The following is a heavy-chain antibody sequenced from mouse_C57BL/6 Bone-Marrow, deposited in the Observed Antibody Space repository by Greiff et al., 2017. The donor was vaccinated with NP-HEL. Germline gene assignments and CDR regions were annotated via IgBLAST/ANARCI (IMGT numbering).Heavy chain of an antibody. D-gene: IGHD1-1*01. Sequence: QVQLQQPGAELVMPGASVKLSCKASGYTFTSYWMHWVKQRPGQGLEWIGEIDPSDSYTNYNQKFKGKSTLTVDKSSSTAYMQLSSLTSEDSAVYYCARLRENVITTVVRDFDYWGQGTTLTVSS. V-gene: IGHV1-69*01. CDR1: GYTFTSYW. J-gene: IGHJ2*01. CDR3: ARLRENVITTVVRDFDY. CDR2: IDPSDSYT.